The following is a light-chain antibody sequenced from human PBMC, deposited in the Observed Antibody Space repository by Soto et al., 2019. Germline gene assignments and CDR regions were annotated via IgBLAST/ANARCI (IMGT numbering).Light chain of an antibody. J-gene: IGKJ1*01. CDR1: QGIRND. CDR2: AAS. V-gene: IGKV1-6*01. CDR3: LQDYSYPWA. Sequence: IQITQKTSTLSASVADTDTITFRASQGIRNDLGWYQQKPGKAPKLLIHAASSLESGVPTRFSGSGSGTDFTFTISSLQAEDFATYYCLQDYSYPWAFGQGTKVDIK.